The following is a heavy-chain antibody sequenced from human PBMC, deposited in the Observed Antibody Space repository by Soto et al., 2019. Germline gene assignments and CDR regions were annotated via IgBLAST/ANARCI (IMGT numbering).Heavy chain of an antibody. J-gene: IGHJ4*02. CDR1: GFTFGSSG. D-gene: IGHD5-12*01. CDR2: LSGSGGST. Sequence: EVQLLESGGGLVHPGGSLRLSCAASGFTFGSSGMSWVRQAPGKGLEWISGLSGSGGSTYYADSVKGRFTISRDTSKSTLYLQMHSLRVEDTAVYYCAKDSGYDHTDWGQGTLVTVSS. V-gene: IGHV3-23*01. CDR3: AKDSGYDHTD.